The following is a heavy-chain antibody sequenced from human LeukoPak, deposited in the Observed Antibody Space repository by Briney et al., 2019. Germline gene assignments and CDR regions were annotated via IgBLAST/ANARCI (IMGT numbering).Heavy chain of an antibody. CDR2: INHSGST. CDR1: GGSFSGYY. V-gene: IGHV4-34*01. J-gene: IGHJ5*02. Sequence: SETLSLTCAVYGGSFSGYYWSWIRQPPGKGLEWIGEINHSGSTNYNPSLKSRVTISVDTSKNQFSLKLSSVTAADTAVYYCARAVGYCSGGSCFWFDPWGQGTLVTVSS. D-gene: IGHD2-15*01. CDR3: ARAVGYCSGGSCFWFDP.